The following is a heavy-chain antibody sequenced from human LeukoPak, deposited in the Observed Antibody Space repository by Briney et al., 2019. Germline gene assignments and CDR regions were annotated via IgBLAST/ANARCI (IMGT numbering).Heavy chain of an antibody. CDR3: ARLGYISGWKIDY. D-gene: IGHD6-19*01. CDR2: IYHSGST. CDR1: GGSISSSNW. V-gene: IGHV4-4*02. Sequence: SGTLSLTCAVSGGSISSSNWWSWVRQPPGKGLEWIGEIYHSGSTNYNPSLKSRVTISIDKSKNQFSLKLTSVTAADTAVYYCARLGYISGWKIDYWGQGTLVTVSS. J-gene: IGHJ4*02.